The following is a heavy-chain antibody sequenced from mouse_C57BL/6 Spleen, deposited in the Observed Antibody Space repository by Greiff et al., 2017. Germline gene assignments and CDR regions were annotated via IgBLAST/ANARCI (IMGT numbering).Heavy chain of an antibody. CDR1: GFTFSSYA. CDR3: ARRNDYDVGAWFAY. J-gene: IGHJ3*01. V-gene: IGHV5-4*03. D-gene: IGHD2-4*01. Sequence: EVKLVESGGGLVKPGGSLKLSCAASGFTFSSYAMSWVRQTPEKRLEWVATISDGGSYTYYPDNVKGRFTISRDNAKNNLYLQMSHLKSEDTAMYYCARRNDYDVGAWFAYWGQGTLVTVSA. CDR2: ISDGGSYT.